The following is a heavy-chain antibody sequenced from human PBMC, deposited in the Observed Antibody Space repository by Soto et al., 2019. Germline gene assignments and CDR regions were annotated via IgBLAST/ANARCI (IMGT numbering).Heavy chain of an antibody. CDR3: ARHGSDSGWFFFDP. V-gene: IGHV4-59*08. D-gene: IGHD6-19*01. Sequence: PSETLSLTCALSGGAMGGYYWSWIRQPPGKALEWIGYVTYSGSTDYHTSFKRRVSIPINTAKIQFSLKMISVTAADTAVYYCARHGSDSGWFFFDPWGQGALVTV. J-gene: IGHJ5*02. CDR2: VTYSGST. CDR1: GGAMGGYY.